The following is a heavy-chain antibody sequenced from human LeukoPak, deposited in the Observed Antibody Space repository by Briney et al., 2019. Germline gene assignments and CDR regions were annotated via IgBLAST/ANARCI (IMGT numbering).Heavy chain of an antibody. CDR1: GGSISSSSYY. CDR2: IYYSGST. D-gene: IGHD5-12*01. V-gene: IGHV4-39*07. Sequence: SETLSLTCTVSGGSISSSSYYWGWIRQPPGKGLEWIGSIYYSGSTYYNPSLKSRVTISVDTSKNQFSLKLSSVTAADTAVYYCARVYYSGYDGYYFDYWGQGTLVTVSS. CDR3: ARVYYSGYDGYYFDY. J-gene: IGHJ4*02.